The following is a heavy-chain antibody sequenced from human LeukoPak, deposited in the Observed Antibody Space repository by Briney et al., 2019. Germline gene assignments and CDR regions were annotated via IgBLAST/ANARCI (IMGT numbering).Heavy chain of an antibody. V-gene: IGHV1-69*05. CDR2: IIPIFGTA. CDR3: ARDRDPVLLWFGELRPNWFDP. CDR1: GGTFSSYA. Sequence: SVKVSCKASGGTFSSYAISWVRQAPGQGLEWMGGIIPIFGTANYAQKFQGRVTITTDESTSTVYMELSSLRSEDTAVYYCARDRDPVLLWFGELRPNWFDPWGQGTLVTVSS. J-gene: IGHJ5*02. D-gene: IGHD3-10*01.